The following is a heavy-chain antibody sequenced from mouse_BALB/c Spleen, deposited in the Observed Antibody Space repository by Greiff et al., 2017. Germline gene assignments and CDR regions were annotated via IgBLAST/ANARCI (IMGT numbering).Heavy chain of an antibody. CDR3: AREYYGSSYFDY. D-gene: IGHD1-1*01. J-gene: IGHJ2*01. Sequence: DVMLVESGGGLVQPGGSRKLSCAASGFTFSSFGMHWVRQAPEKGLEWVAYNSSGSSTIYYADTVKGRFTISRDNPKNTLFLQMTSLRSEDTAMYYCAREYYGSSYFDYWGQGTTLTVSS. CDR2: NSSGSSTI. V-gene: IGHV5-17*02. CDR1: GFTFSSFG.